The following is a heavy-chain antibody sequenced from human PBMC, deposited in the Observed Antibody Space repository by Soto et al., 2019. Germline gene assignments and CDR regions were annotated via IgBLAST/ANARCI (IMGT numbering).Heavy chain of an antibody. J-gene: IGHJ4*02. CDR1: GGSISSGGYY. CDR3: ARGRSSTSPYPIGY. Sequence: QVQLQESGPGLVKPSQTLSLTCTVSGGSISSGGYYWSWIRQHPGKGLEWIGYIYYSGSTYYNPSLKRRVTISVDTSKNQFTLKLSSVTAADTAVYSCARGRSSTSPYPIGYWGQGTLVTVSS. CDR2: IYYSGST. D-gene: IGHD2-2*01. V-gene: IGHV4-31*03.